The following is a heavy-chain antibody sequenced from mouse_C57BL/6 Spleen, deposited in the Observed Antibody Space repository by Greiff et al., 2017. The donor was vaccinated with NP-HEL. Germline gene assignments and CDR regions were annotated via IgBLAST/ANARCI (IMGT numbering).Heavy chain of an antibody. D-gene: IGHD1-1*01. J-gene: IGHJ2*01. V-gene: IGHV2-2*01. CDR3: ARNSYGSSYHYFDY. CDR2: IWSGGST. Sequence: VQLQQSGPGLVQPSQSLSITCTVSGFSLPSYGVHWVRQSPGKGLEWLGVIWSGGSTDYTAAFIPRLSISKDNSKSQVFFKMNSLQADDTAIYYCARNSYGSSYHYFDYWGQGTTLTVSS. CDR1: GFSLPSYG.